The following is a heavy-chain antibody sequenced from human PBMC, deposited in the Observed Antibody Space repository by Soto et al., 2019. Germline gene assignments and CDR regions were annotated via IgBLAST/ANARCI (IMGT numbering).Heavy chain of an antibody. CDR1: GFTFSSYA. CDR3: AKAQETGTTRWYGMDV. CDR2: ISGSGGST. V-gene: IGHV3-23*01. Sequence: GGSLRLSCAASGFTFSSYAMSWVRQAPGKGLEWVSAISGSGGSTYYADSVKGRFTISRDNSKNTLYLQMNSLRAEDTAVYYCAKAQETGTTRWYGMDVWGQGTTVTVSS. D-gene: IGHD1-1*01. J-gene: IGHJ6*02.